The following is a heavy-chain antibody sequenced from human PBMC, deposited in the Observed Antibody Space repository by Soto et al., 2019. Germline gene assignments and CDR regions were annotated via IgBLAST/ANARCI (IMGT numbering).Heavy chain of an antibody. V-gene: IGHV3-33*01. J-gene: IGHJ6*02. D-gene: IGHD6-6*01. CDR3: AREGFYSRSSEYSGDNYYGMDV. CDR1: GFSFRRYG. CDR2: IWYDGSNK. Sequence: QEQLVESGGGVVQPGRSLRLSCAASGFSFRRYGMHWVRQAPGKGLEWVAGIWYDGSNKYYGDFVKGRFTISRDNSKNTLYLQKNSPRADDSGVYYCAREGFYSRSSEYSGDNYYGMDVWGQGTTVIVTS.